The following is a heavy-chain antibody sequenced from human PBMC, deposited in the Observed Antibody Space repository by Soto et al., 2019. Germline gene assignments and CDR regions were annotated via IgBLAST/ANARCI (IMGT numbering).Heavy chain of an antibody. CDR3: ARSWLDTAMEIYGMDF. V-gene: IGHV1-69*13. D-gene: IGHD5-18*01. CDR2: IIPIFGTA. CDR1: GGTFSSYA. Sequence: SVKVSCKASGGTFSSYAISWVRQAPGQGLEWMGGIIPIFGTANYAQKFQGRVTITADESTSTAYMELSSLRSEDTAVYYCARSWLDTAMEIYGMDFWGQGTTVTVAS. J-gene: IGHJ6*02.